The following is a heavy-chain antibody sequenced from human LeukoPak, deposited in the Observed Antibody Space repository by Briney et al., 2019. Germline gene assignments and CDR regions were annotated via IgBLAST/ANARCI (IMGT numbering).Heavy chain of an antibody. CDR1: GYSFPSYW. V-gene: IGHV5-10-1*01. CDR2: IDPSDSYT. CDR3: ARPPGIAAAGYYFDY. Sequence: GESLKISCKGSGYSFPSYWITWVRQMPGKGLEWMGRIDPSDSYTNYSPSFQGHVTISADKSISTAYLQWSSLKASDTAMYYCARPPGIAAAGYYFDYWGQGTLVTVSS. J-gene: IGHJ4*02. D-gene: IGHD6-13*01.